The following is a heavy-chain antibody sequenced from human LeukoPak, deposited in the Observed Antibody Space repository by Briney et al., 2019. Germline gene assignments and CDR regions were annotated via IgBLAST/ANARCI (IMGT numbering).Heavy chain of an antibody. J-gene: IGHJ4*02. D-gene: IGHD4-17*01. V-gene: IGHV3-15*01. CDR3: ARGTVTAPDY. Sequence: PGGSLRLSCAASGFSFSNAWMSWVRQAPGKGLEWVGRIKSIPDSGTTDYAAPVKGRFTISRDDSKTTLYLQMNSLRTEDTAVYYCARGTVTAPDYWGQGTLVTVSS. CDR2: IKSIPDSGTT. CDR1: GFSFSNAW.